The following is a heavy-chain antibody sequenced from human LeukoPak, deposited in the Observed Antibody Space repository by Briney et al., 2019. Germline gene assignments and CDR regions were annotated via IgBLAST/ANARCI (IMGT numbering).Heavy chain of an antibody. CDR3: TRSLCSSTSCYDYYYYYGMDV. CDR2: IGSKAYGGTT. V-gene: IGHV3-49*04. D-gene: IGHD2-2*01. Sequence: GGSLRLSCTASGFTFGDYAMSWVRQAPGKGLEWVGFIGSKAYGGTTEYAASVKGRFTISRDDSKSIAYPQMNSLKTEDTAVYYCTRSLCSSTSCYDYYYYYGMDVWGQGTTVTVSS. J-gene: IGHJ6*02. CDR1: GFTFGDYA.